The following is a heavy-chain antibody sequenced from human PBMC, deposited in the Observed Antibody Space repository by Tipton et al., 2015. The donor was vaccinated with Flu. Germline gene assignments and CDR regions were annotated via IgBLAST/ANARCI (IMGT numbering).Heavy chain of an antibody. V-gene: IGHV4-38-2*01. CDR3: ARRDYSNYVSEPKNWFYP. Sequence: TLSLTCAVTGDSITSSYYWGWIRQPPGKALEWIGNVFHSGSTYYNPSLKSRLTISVDRSKNLFSLKPRSVTAADTAVYYWARRDYSNYVSEPKNWFYPWGQGVLVTVSS. CDR1: GDSITSSYY. CDR2: VFHSGST. J-gene: IGHJ5*02. D-gene: IGHD4-11*01.